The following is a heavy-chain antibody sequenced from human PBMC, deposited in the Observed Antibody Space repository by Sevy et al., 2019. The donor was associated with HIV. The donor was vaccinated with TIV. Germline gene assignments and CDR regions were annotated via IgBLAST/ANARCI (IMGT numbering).Heavy chain of an antibody. CDR1: GFTFSSYS. D-gene: IGHD3-10*01. J-gene: IGHJ4*02. CDR3: ARDKRDYYGSGSLPYSFDY. Sequence: GGSLRLSCAASGFTFSSYSMNWVRQAPGKGLEWVSYISSSSSTIYYADSVKGRFTISRDNAKNSLYLQMNSLRDEDTAVYYCARDKRDYYGSGSLPYSFDYWGQGTLVTVSS. V-gene: IGHV3-48*02. CDR2: ISSSSSTI.